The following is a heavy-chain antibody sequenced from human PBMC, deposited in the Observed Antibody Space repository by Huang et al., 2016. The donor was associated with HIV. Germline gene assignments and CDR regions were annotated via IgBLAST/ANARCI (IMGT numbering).Heavy chain of an antibody. D-gene: IGHD4-4*01. V-gene: IGHV1-18*01. CDR2: IGRDSRDT. Sequence: QVQLVQSGGEVMQPGASVRVSCKASGYVFGSYGMSWVRQAPGQGREWRGWIGRDSRDTSAAQKFQGRVTMTTDTSTTTTYMELRSLRSDDTAMYYCARDPYYSNRWKRNDASFLWGQGTMITVSS. CDR3: ARDPYYSNRWKRNDASFL. J-gene: IGHJ3*01. CDR1: GYVFGSYG.